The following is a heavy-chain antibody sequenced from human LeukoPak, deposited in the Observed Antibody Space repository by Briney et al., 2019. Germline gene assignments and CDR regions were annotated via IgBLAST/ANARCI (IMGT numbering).Heavy chain of an antibody. J-gene: IGHJ4*02. Sequence: GRSLRLSCAASGFTFSSYAMHRVRQAPGKGLEWVAVISYDGSNKYYADSVKGRFTISRDNSKNTLYLQMNSLRAEDTAVYYCARDLVKQQLVRGEFDYWGQGTLVTVSS. CDR3: ARDLVKQQLVRGEFDY. D-gene: IGHD6-13*01. V-gene: IGHV3-30*04. CDR1: GFTFSSYA. CDR2: ISYDGSNK.